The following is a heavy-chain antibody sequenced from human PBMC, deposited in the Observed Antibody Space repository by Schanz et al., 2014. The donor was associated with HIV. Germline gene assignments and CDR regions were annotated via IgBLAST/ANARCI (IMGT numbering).Heavy chain of an antibody. Sequence: EVQLLESGGGLVQPGGSLRLSCEASGFTFSNYAMSWVRQAPGKGLEWVSCISGSGSSTYFADSVKGRFTISRDNSKNTLFLQMSRLRVEDTAVYYCANEEVPNDYWGQGTLVTVSS. CDR2: ISGSGSST. J-gene: IGHJ4*02. CDR3: ANEEVPNDY. V-gene: IGHV3-23*01. CDR1: GFTFSNYA.